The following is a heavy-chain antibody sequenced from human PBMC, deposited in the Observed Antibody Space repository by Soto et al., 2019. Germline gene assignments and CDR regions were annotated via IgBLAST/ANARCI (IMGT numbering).Heavy chain of an antibody. V-gene: IGHV1-3*05. CDR1: GYTFTSYA. J-gene: IGHJ4*02. Sequence: QVQLVQTGAEEKKPGASVKFSCKASGYTFTSYAMHWVRQAPGQRLEWMGWINAGNGNTKYSQKVQGRVTITRDTSASTAYMELSSLMSEDTAVYYCAVSIVLVSALDYWGQGTLVTVSS. CDR3: AVSIVLVSALDY. CDR2: INAGNGNT. D-gene: IGHD2-21*01.